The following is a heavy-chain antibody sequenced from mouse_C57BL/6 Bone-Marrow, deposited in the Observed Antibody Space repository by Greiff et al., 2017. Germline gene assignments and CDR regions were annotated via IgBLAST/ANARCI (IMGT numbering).Heavy chain of an antibody. Sequence: QVQLQQSGAELARPGASVKLSCKASGYTFTSYGISWVKQRTGQGLEWIGEIYPRSGNTYYNEKFKGKATLTADKSSSTAYMELRSLTSEDSAVYFCARELTTVVVYYFDYWGQGTTRTVSS. CDR1: GYTFTSYG. J-gene: IGHJ2*01. CDR2: IYPRSGNT. D-gene: IGHD1-1*01. V-gene: IGHV1-81*01. CDR3: ARELTTVVVYYFDY.